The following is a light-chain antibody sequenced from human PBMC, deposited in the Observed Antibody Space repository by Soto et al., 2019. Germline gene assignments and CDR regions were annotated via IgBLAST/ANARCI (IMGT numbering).Light chain of an antibody. Sequence: DIVMTQTPLSLSVTSGQSATISCKSNQSLLQSEGATYLDWYVQRPGQPPQLLINEVSSRFSGVAQKFAGGGSGTDFKMKIRRVEAEDIGIYYCMQSKQPPGTFGQGTTVE. V-gene: IGKV2D-29*01. CDR2: EVS. CDR1: QSLLQSEGATY. J-gene: IGKJ1*01. CDR3: MQSKQPPGT.